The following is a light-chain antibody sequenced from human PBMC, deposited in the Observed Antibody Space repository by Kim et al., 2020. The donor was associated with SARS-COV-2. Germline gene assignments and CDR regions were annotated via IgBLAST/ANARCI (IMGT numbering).Light chain of an antibody. CDR1: SSDVGGYNY. Sequence: GQSVTISCTGTSSDVGGYNYVSWYQQHPGKAPKLMIYEVSKRPSGAPDRFSGSKSGNTASLTVSGLQAEDEADYYCSSYAGSKNVVFGGGTQLPS. CDR2: EVS. J-gene: IGLJ2*01. CDR3: SSYAGSKNVV. V-gene: IGLV2-8*01.